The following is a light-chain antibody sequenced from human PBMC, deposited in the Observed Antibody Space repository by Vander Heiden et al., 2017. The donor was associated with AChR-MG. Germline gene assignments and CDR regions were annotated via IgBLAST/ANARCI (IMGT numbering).Light chain of an antibody. CDR2: DVS. V-gene: IGLV2-14*03. J-gene: IGLJ1*01. CDR3: SSYTSSSAYV. CDR1: SRDVGGYNY. Sequence: QSALTQPASVSGSPGQSITISCTGTSRDVGGYNYVPWYQQHPGKAPKLVIYDVSNRPAGVSNRFSGSKSGNTASLTISGLQAEDEADYYCSSYTSSSAYVFGTGTKVTVL.